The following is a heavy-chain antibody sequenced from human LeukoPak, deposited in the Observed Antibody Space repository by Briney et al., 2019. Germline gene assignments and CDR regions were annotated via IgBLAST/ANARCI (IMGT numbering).Heavy chain of an antibody. V-gene: IGHV4-59*08. J-gene: IGHJ4*02. CDR2: IYYSGST. CDR1: GGSISSYY. Sequence: SETLSLTCTVSGGSISSYYWSWIRQPPGKGLEWIGYIYYSGSTNYNPSLKSRVTISVDTSKNQFSLKLSSMTAADTAVYYCARHLRGYSYGPFDYWGLGTLVTVSS. D-gene: IGHD5-18*01. CDR3: ARHLRGYSYGPFDY.